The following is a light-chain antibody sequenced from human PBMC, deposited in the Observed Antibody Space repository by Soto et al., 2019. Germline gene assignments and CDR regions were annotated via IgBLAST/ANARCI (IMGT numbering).Light chain of an antibody. CDR3: STYINSITFVI. CDR1: SSDAGAYNY. CDR2: EVS. V-gene: IGLV2-14*01. J-gene: IGLJ2*01. Sequence: QSALTQPPSASGSLGQSVTISCTGTSSDAGAYNYISWYQQHPGKAPKLMIYEVSNRPSGVSTRFSGSKSGNTASLTISGLQAEDEGDYYCSTYINSITFVIFGGGTKLTVL.